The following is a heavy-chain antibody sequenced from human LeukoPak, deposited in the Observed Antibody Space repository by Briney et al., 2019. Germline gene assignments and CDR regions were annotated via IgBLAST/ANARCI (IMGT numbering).Heavy chain of an antibody. Sequence: ASVKVSCKASGYTFTGYYMHWVRQAPGQGLEWMGWINPNSGGTNYAQKFQGRVTMTRDTSISTAYMELSRLRSDDTAVYYCARHDANYKVHDYWGQGTLVTVSS. CDR2: INPNSGGT. CDR1: GYTFTGYY. CDR3: ARHDANYKVHDY. V-gene: IGHV1-2*02. J-gene: IGHJ4*02. D-gene: IGHD1-7*01.